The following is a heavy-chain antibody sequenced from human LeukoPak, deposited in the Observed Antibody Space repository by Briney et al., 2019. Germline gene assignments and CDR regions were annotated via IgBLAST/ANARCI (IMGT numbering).Heavy chain of an antibody. V-gene: IGHV3-33*01. CDR3: ARDNSFDWFDP. J-gene: IGHJ5*02. CDR2: IWYDGSNK. D-gene: IGHD2/OR15-2a*01. Sequence: SGGSLRLSCAASGFTFSSYGMHWVRQAPGKGLEWVAVIWYDGSNKYYADSVKGRFTISRDNSKNTLYPQMNSLRAEDTAVYYCARDNSFDWFDPWGQGTLVTVSS. CDR1: GFTFSSYG.